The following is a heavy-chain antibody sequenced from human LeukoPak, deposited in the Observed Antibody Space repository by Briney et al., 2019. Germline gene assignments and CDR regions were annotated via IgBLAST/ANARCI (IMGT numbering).Heavy chain of an antibody. Sequence: QPGRSLRLSCAASGFTFSSYGMHWVRQAPGKGLEWVAVIWYDGSNKYYADSVKGRFTISRDYSKNTLYLQMNSLRAEDTAVYYCAKDSADYYDSSGYFRFYYYYYYMDVWGKGTTVTVSS. CDR1: GFTFSSYG. D-gene: IGHD3-22*01. CDR2: IWYDGSNK. J-gene: IGHJ6*03. V-gene: IGHV3-33*06. CDR3: AKDSADYYDSSGYFRFYYYYYYMDV.